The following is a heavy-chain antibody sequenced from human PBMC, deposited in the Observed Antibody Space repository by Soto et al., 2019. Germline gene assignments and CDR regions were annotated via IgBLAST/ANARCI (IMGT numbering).Heavy chain of an antibody. D-gene: IGHD5-12*01. CDR1: GFTFSSYW. V-gene: IGHV3-74*01. CDR3: ARGSAPEIVATIGYYYYYGMDV. J-gene: IGHJ6*02. Sequence: GGSLRLSCAASGFTFSSYWMHWVRQAPGKGLVWVSRINSDGSSTSYADSVKGRFTISRDNAKNTLYLQMNSLRAEDTAVYYCARGSAPEIVATIGYYYYYGMDVWGQGTTVTVSS. CDR2: INSDGSST.